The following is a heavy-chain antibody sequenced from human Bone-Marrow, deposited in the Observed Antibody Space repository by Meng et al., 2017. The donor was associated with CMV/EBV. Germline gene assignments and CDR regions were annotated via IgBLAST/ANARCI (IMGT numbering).Heavy chain of an antibody. V-gene: IGHV3-73*01. CDR3: TRHLDYYDSSFWYLYY. CDR1: GFTFSGSA. J-gene: IGHJ4*02. CDR2: IRSKANSYAT. D-gene: IGHD3-22*01. Sequence: GESLKISCAASGFTFSGSAMHWVRQASGKGLEWVGRIRSKANSYATAYAASVKGRFTISRDDSKNTAYLQMNSLKTEDTAVYYCTRHLDYYDSSFWYLYYWGQGTLVTVSS.